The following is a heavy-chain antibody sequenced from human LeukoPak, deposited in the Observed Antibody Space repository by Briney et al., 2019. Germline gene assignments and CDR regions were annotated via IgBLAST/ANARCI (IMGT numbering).Heavy chain of an antibody. CDR1: GFTFSGYS. V-gene: IGHV3-21*04. CDR2: ISSSSSYI. Sequence: GGSLRLSCAASGFTFSGYSMNWVRQAPGKGLEWVSSISSSSSYIYYADSVKGRFTISRDNAKNSLYLQMNSLRPEDTALYYCAKAPTPDYYDSSGYFVYWGQGTLVTVSS. J-gene: IGHJ4*02. D-gene: IGHD3-22*01. CDR3: AKAPTPDYYDSSGYFVY.